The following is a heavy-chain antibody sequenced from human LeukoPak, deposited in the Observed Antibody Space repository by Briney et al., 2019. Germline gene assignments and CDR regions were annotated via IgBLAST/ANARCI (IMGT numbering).Heavy chain of an antibody. CDR2: INSDGGST. CDR1: GFTFSSYW. Sequence: GGSLRLSCAASGFTFSSYWMHWVRQAPGKGLVWVARINSDGGSTSYADSVKGRVTISRDNAKSTLYLQMNSLRGEDTALYYCARGLGSSSAGTTYWGQGTVVTVSS. CDR3: ARGLGSSSAGTTY. J-gene: IGHJ4*02. D-gene: IGHD6-6*01. V-gene: IGHV3-74*01.